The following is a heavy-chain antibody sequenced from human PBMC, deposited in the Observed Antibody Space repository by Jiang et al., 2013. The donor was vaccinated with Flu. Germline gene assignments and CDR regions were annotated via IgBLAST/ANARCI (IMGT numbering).Heavy chain of an antibody. D-gene: IGHD4-23*01. CDR3: ARAVVTQTYYYYGMDV. CDR2: INHSGST. J-gene: IGHJ6*02. V-gene: IGHV4-34*01. CDR1: GGSFSGYY. Sequence: VLLKPSETLSLTCAVYGGSFSGYYWSWIRQPPGKGLEWIGEINHSGSTNYNPSLKSRVTISVDTSKNQFSPKLSSVTAADTAVYYCARAVVTQTYYYYGMDVWGQGTTVTVSS.